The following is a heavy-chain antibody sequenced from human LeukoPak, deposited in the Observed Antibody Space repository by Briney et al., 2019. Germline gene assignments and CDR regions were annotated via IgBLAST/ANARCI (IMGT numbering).Heavy chain of an antibody. Sequence: SETLSLTCTVSGGSISSYYWSWLRQPPGKGLEWIGYIYYSGSTNYNPSLKSRVTISVHTSKNQFSLKLSSVTAADTAVYYCARDGDDCIDFWGQGTLVTVSS. D-gene: IGHD3-22*01. CDR2: IYYSGST. CDR1: GGSISSYY. V-gene: IGHV4-59*01. CDR3: ARDGDDCIDF. J-gene: IGHJ4*02.